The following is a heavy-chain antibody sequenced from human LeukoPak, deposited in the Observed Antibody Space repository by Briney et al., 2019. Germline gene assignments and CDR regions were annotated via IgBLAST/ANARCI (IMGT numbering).Heavy chain of an antibody. V-gene: IGHV3-23*01. CDR3: AKERISSSWALDY. CDR1: GFTFSSYA. D-gene: IGHD6-13*01. CDR2: ISGSGGST. Sequence: PGGSLRLSCAAPGFTFSSYAMSWVRQAPGKGLGWVSAISGSGGSTYYADSVKGRFTISRDNSKNTLYLQMNSLRAEDTAVYYCAKERISSSWALDYWGQGTLVTVSS. J-gene: IGHJ4*02.